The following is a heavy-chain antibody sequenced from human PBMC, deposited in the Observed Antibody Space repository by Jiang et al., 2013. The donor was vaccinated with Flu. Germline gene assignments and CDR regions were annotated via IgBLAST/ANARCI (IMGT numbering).Heavy chain of an antibody. CDR3: ARERYYDSSGYYRFDY. CDR2: INHSGST. Sequence: LEWIGEINHSGSTNYNPSLKSRVTISVDTSKNQFSLKLSSVTAADTAVYYCARERYYDSSGYYRFDYWGQGTLVTVSS. J-gene: IGHJ4*02. V-gene: IGHV4-34*01. D-gene: IGHD3-22*01.